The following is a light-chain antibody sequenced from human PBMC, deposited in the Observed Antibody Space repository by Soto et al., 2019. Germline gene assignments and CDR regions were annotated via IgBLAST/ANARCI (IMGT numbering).Light chain of an antibody. J-gene: IGLJ2*01. V-gene: IGLV2-11*01. CDR2: DVS. Sequence: QSALTQPRSVSGSPGQSVTISCTGTSSDVGGYNYVSWYQQHPGKASKLMIYDVSKRPSGVPDRFSGSKSGNTASLTISGLQAEDEADYYCCSYAGSVVVFGGGTKLTVL. CDR3: CSYAGSVVV. CDR1: SSDVGGYNY.